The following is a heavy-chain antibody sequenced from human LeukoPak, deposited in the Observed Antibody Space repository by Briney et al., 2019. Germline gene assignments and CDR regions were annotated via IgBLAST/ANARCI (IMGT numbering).Heavy chain of an antibody. D-gene: IGHD5-24*01. J-gene: IGHJ4*02. Sequence: SGGSLRLSCAASGFNFRSYWMHWVRQAPGKGLEWVAVISYDGSNKYYADSVKGRFTISRDNSKNTLYLQMNSLRAEDTAVYYCARDRASSYYFDYWGQGTLVTVSS. V-gene: IGHV3-30-3*01. CDR3: ARDRASSYYFDY. CDR1: GFNFRSYW. CDR2: ISYDGSNK.